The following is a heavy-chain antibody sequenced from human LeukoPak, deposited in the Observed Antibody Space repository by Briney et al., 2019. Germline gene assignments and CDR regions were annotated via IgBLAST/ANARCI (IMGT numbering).Heavy chain of an antibody. D-gene: IGHD3-10*01. Sequence: SKTLSLTCAVYGGSFSGYYWSWIRQPPGKGLEWIGEINHSGSTNYNPSLKSRVTISVDTSKNQFSLKLSSVTAADTAVYYCARVLTMVRGVVGQYYFDYWGQGTLVTVSS. CDR1: GGSFSGYY. CDR3: ARVLTMVRGVVGQYYFDY. J-gene: IGHJ4*02. V-gene: IGHV4-34*01. CDR2: INHSGST.